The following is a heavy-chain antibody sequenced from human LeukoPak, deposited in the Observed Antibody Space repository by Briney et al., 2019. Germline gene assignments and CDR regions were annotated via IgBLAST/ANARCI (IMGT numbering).Heavy chain of an antibody. V-gene: IGHV4-31*03. D-gene: IGHD1-26*01. CDR1: GGSISSGGYY. CDR3: ARDCGRSGSYLNWFDP. CDR2: IYYSGST. J-gene: IGHJ5*02. Sequence: SQTLSLTCTVSGGSISSGGYYWSWIRQHPGKGLEWIAYIYYSGSTYYNPSLKSRVTISVDTSKNQFSLKLSSVTAADTAVYYCARDCGRSGSYLNWFDPWGQGTLVTVSS.